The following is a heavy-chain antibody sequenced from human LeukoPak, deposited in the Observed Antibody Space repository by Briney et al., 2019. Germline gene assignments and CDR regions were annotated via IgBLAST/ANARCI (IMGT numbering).Heavy chain of an antibody. D-gene: IGHD6-6*01. Sequence: GGSLRLSCAASGFTFSSYSMNWVRQAPGKGLEWVSPISSSSSYIYYADSVKGRFTISRDNAKNSLYLQMNSLRAEDTAVYYCAREGGGKLIIAARNDYWGQGTLVTVSS. CDR1: GFTFSSYS. CDR3: AREGGGKLIIAARNDY. V-gene: IGHV3-21*01. J-gene: IGHJ4*02. CDR2: ISSSSSYI.